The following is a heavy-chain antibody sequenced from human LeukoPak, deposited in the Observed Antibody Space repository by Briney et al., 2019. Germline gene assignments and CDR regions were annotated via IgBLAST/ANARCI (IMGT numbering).Heavy chain of an antibody. J-gene: IGHJ4*02. V-gene: IGHV3-21*03. CDR3: TSALNIKTHY. CDR2: ISSSSSYI. D-gene: IGHD3-16*01. CDR1: GFTFSSYS. Sequence: GGSLRLSCAASGFTFSSYSMNWVRQAPGKGLEWVSSISSSSSYIYYADSVKGRFTISRDNAKNSLYLQMNSLRAEDTASYYCTSALNIKTHYWGQGTLVTVSS.